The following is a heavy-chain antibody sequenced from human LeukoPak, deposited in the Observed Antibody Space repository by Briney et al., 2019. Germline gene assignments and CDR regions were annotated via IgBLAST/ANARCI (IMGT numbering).Heavy chain of an antibody. CDR3: ARALFMDP. CDR1: GFTFSSYG. V-gene: IGHV3-30*03. J-gene: IGHJ5*02. Sequence: GRSLRLSCAASGFTFSSYGMPWVRQAPGKGLEWVAVISYDGSNKYYADSVKGRFTISRDNSKNTLYLQMNSLRAEDTAVYYCARALFMDPWGQGTLVTVSS. D-gene: IGHD3-16*01. CDR2: ISYDGSNK.